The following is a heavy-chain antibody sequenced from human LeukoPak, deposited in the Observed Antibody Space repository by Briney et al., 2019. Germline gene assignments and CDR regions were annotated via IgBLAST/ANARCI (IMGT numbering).Heavy chain of an antibody. V-gene: IGHV4-4*09. Sequence: SETLSLTCTVSGGPISSYYWSWIRQPPGKGLEWIGYIYTSGSTNYNPSLKSRVTISVDTSKNQFSLKLSSVTAADTAVYYCAGHVLHSSSSDYFQHWGQGTLVTVSS. CDR2: IYTSGST. CDR3: AGHVLHSSSSDYFQH. CDR1: GGPISSYY. D-gene: IGHD6-6*01. J-gene: IGHJ1*01.